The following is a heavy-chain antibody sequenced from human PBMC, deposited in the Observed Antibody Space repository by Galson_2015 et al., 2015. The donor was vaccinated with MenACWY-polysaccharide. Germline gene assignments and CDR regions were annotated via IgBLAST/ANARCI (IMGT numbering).Heavy chain of an antibody. CDR3: ARDSTLYYDFGSGQKNWFDP. Sequence: SVKVSCKASGYTFTSYGISWVRQAPGQGLEWMGWIGAYNGNTNYAQKLQGRVTMTTDTSTSTAYMELRSLRSDDTAVYYCARDSTLYYDFGSGQKNWFDPWGQGTLVTVSS. J-gene: IGHJ5*02. D-gene: IGHD3-3*01. CDR1: GYTFTSYG. V-gene: IGHV1-18*01. CDR2: IGAYNGNT.